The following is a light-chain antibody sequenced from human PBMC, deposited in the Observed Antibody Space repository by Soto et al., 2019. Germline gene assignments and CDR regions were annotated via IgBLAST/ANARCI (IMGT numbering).Light chain of an antibody. J-gene: IGKJ4*01. CDR2: EAS. Sequence: EIVLTQSPATLSLSPGERATRSCRASQSVSSYLAWYQQKPGQAPRLLIYEASNRAAGIPARFSGSGSGKDFTLTISSLEPEDFAVYYCQQRSNWVLTFGGGTKVEIK. V-gene: IGKV3-11*01. CDR3: QQRSNWVLT. CDR1: QSVSSY.